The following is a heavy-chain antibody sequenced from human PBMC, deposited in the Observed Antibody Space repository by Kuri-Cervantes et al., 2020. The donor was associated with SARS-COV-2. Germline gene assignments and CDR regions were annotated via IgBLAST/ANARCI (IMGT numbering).Heavy chain of an antibody. Sequence: ASVKVSCKASGYTFTDYYMHWVRQAPGQGLEWMGVINPNSGSTTYAQKFQGRLTMTRNTSTSTVYMELSTQRSEDTAVYYCAPLDAGTDYWGQGTLVTVSS. CDR1: GYTFTDYY. J-gene: IGHJ4*02. V-gene: IGHV1-46*03. D-gene: IGHD1-26*01. CDR3: APLDAGTDY. CDR2: INPNSGST.